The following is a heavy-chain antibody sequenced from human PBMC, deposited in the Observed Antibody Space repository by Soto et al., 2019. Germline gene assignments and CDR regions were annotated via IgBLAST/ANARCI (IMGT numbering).Heavy chain of an antibody. CDR3: ALDDYGDYIFDY. D-gene: IGHD4-17*01. V-gene: IGHV1-24*01. J-gene: IGHJ4*02. CDR1: GYTLTELS. Sequence: ASVKVSCKVSGYTLTELSMHWVRQAPGKGLEWMGGFDPEDGETIYAQKFQGRVTMTEDTSTDTAHMELSSLRSEDTAVYYCALDDYGDYIFDYWGQGTLVTVSS. CDR2: FDPEDGET.